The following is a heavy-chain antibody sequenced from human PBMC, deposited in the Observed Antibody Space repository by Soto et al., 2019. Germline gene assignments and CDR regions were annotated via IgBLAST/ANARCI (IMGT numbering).Heavy chain of an antibody. CDR1: IIGGRYT. CDR3: ATYSKFFQI. D-gene: IGHD4-4*01. CDR2: IYNSGST. Sequence: IIGGRYTRSWIRQPPGKGLEWIGFIYNSGSTYYNSSLKSRVTISVDRSKNHFFLNLTSVTAGDTAVYYCATYSKFFQIWGQGTNVTVS. J-gene: IGHJ3*02. V-gene: IGHV4-30-2*01.